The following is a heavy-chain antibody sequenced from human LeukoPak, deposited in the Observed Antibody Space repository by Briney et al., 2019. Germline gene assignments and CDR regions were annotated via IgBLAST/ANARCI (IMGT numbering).Heavy chain of an antibody. CDR1: GFTFSSYG. CDR3: AKDRSRDANWFDP. J-gene: IGHJ5*02. V-gene: IGHV3-30*18. CDR2: ISYDGSNK. D-gene: IGHD3-10*01. Sequence: GGSLRLSCAASGFTFSSYGMHWVRQAPGKGLEWVAVISYDGSNKYYADSVKGRSTISRDNSKNTLYLQMNSLRAEDTAVYYCAKDRSRDANWFDPWGQGTLVTVSS.